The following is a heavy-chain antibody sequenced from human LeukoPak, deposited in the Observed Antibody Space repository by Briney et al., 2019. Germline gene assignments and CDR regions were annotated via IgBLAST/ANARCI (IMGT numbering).Heavy chain of an antibody. V-gene: IGHV1-18*04. D-gene: IGHD1-1*01. Sequence: GASVKVSCKASGYTFSGHYLHWVRQAPGQGLEWMGWITAFNGNRLYAQRFQGRITLTTDTSTSTSYMELRSLEYDDTAIYYCARDNDKVVDHWGQGTLVTVSS. CDR3: ARDNDKVVDH. CDR1: GYTFSGHY. CDR2: ITAFNGNR. J-gene: IGHJ4*01.